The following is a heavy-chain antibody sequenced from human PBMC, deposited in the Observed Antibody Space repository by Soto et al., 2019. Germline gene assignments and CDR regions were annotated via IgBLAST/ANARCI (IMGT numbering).Heavy chain of an antibody. CDR2: INHSGTT. CDR3: ARADRTLVTSYGLDV. Sequence: SETLSLTCAVSGGSFSGFYWTWIRQPPGEGLEWIGEINHSGTTNFNPSLRSRLTISLDSSKKHFSLKLTSMTAADAAVYYCARADRTLVTSYGLDVWGQGTTVTVSS. D-gene: IGHD2-21*02. CDR1: GGSFSGFY. V-gene: IGHV4-34*01. J-gene: IGHJ6*02.